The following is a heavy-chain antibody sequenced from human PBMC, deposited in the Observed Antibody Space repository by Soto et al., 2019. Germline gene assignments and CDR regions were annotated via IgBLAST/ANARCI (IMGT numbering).Heavy chain of an antibody. CDR1: GYSFTSYW. J-gene: IGHJ3*02. Sequence: GESLKISCKGSGYSFTSYWIGWVRQMPGKGLEWMGIIYPGDSDTRYSQSFQGQVTISADKSISTCYLQWSSLKASDTAMYYFARLSVAGTTPKLHYDAFDIWGQGTMVTVSS. CDR2: IYPGDSDT. D-gene: IGHD6-19*01. V-gene: IGHV5-51*01. CDR3: ARLSVAGTTPKLHYDAFDI.